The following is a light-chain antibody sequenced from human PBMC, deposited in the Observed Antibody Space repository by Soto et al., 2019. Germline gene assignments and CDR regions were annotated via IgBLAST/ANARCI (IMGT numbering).Light chain of an antibody. CDR1: QSIGTF. J-gene: IGKJ5*01. Sequence: EIVWTQSPATLSLSPGERATLSCRASQSIGTFFAWYQQKPCQAPRLLIYDASNRATGIPARFSGSGSGTDFTLTISSLEPEDFAVYYCQQRSNWPSITGGQGTRLEI. CDR3: QQRSNWPSIT. CDR2: DAS. V-gene: IGKV3-11*01.